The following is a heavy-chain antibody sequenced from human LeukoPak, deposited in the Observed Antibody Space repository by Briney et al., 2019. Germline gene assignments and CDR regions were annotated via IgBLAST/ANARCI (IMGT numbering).Heavy chain of an antibody. D-gene: IGHD6-13*01. CDR2: INPSGGST. CDR3: ARDIAAAGTFPH. CDR1: GYTFTSYY. J-gene: IGHJ4*02. Sequence: ASVKVSCKASGYTFTSYYMHWVRQAPGQGLEWMGIINPSGGSTSYAQKFQGRVTMARDTSTSTVYMELSSLRSEDTAVYYCARDIAAAGTFPHWGQGTLVTVSS. V-gene: IGHV1-46*01.